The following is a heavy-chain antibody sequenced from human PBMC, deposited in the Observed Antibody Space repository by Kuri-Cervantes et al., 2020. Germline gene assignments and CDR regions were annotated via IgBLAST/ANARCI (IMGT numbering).Heavy chain of an antibody. CDR2: ITTYNGDT. CDR1: GGTFSSYA. J-gene: IGHJ4*02. CDR3: ATKGKWDLRGEFYFDH. V-gene: IGHV1-18*01. Sequence: ASVKVSCKASGGTFSSYAISWVRQAPGQGLEWIGWITTYNGDTDYAHKFQGRVTLTTDTSTTTAHMELRSLRSDDTAVYYCATKGKWDLRGEFYFDHWGQGTLVTVSS. D-gene: IGHD1-26*01.